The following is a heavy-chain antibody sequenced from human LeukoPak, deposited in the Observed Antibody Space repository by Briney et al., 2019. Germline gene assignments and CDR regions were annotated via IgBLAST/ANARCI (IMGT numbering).Heavy chain of an antibody. CDR3: ARGGVEDIVVVPAADYYYYYMDV. D-gene: IGHD2-2*01. CDR2: IYTSGST. CDR1: GGSISSGSYY. J-gene: IGHJ6*03. Sequence: PSQTLSLTCTVSGGSISSGSYYWSWIRQPAGKGLEWIGRIYTSGSTNYNPSLKSRVTISVDTSKIQFSLKLSSVTAADTAVYYCARGGVEDIVVVPAADYYYYYMDVWGKGTTVTVSS. V-gene: IGHV4-61*02.